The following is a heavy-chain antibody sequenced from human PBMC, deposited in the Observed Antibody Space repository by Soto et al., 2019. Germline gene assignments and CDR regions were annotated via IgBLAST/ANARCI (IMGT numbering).Heavy chain of an antibody. CDR1: GGSISSSGYY. D-gene: IGHD3-22*01. CDR3: ARSDYYDSSGETNWFDP. J-gene: IGHJ5*02. V-gene: IGHV4-39*01. CDR2: IYYSGST. Sequence: QLQLQESGPGLVKPSETLSLTCTVSGGSISSSGYYWGWIRQPPGKGLEWIGSIYYSGSTYYNPSLKSRVTISVDTSKNQFSLKLSSVTAADTAVYYCARSDYYDSSGETNWFDPWGQGTLVTVSS.